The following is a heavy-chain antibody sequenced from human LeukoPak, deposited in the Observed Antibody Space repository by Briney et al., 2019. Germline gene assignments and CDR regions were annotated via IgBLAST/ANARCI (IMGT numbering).Heavy chain of an antibody. Sequence: SQTLSLTCAISGDSVSSINGAWNWIRQSPSRGLEWLGRTYYRSKWYDDYAGSMKGRITISTDTSKNQFSPHLNSVTPEDTAVYYCARDVGTSGWHTFDYWGQGNLVTVSS. V-gene: IGHV6-1*01. CDR2: TYYRSKWYD. D-gene: IGHD6-19*01. CDR3: ARDVGTSGWHTFDY. CDR1: GDSVSSINGA. J-gene: IGHJ4*02.